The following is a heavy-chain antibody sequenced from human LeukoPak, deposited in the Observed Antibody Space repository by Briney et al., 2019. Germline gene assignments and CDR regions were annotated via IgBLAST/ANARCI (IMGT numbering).Heavy chain of an antibody. Sequence: SETLSLTCTVSGGSNYWSWIRQPPGKGLEWIGRIYTSGSTNYNPSLKSRVTISVDTSKNQFSLKLSSVTAADTAVYYCARWLQLSGDAFDIWGQGTMVTVSS. D-gene: IGHD5-24*01. V-gene: IGHV4-4*08. CDR2: IYTSGST. J-gene: IGHJ3*02. CDR1: GGSNY. CDR3: ARWLQLSGDAFDI.